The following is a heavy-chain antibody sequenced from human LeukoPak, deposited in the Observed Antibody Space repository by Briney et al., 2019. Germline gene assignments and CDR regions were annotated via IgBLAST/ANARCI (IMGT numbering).Heavy chain of an antibody. Sequence: GGSLRLSCAASGFTFGSYGMSWVRQAPGKGLKWVSFITPNADRTSYADSVEGRFTISRDNHRNTLYMQMNSLRDEDTALYYCAIMHGYYDGSGYWAQWGQGTLVTVSS. J-gene: IGHJ1*01. CDR3: AIMHGYYDGSGYWAQ. CDR1: GFTFGSYG. CDR2: ITPNADRT. D-gene: IGHD3-22*01. V-gene: IGHV3-23*01.